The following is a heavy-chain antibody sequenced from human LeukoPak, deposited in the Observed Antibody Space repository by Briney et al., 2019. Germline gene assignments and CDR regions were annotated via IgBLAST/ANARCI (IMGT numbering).Heavy chain of an antibody. CDR1: GFTFSSHW. D-gene: IGHD3-3*01. V-gene: IGHV3-30*02. CDR2: IRYDGSNK. J-gene: IGHJ3*02. Sequence: GGSLRLSCAASGFTFSSHWMSWVRQAPGKGLEWVAFIRYDGSNKYYADPVKGRFTISRDNSKNTLYLQMNSLRAEDTAVYYCAKDLRDFWIGTWDFPIAFDIWGQGTMVTVSS. CDR3: AKDLRDFWIGTWDFPIAFDI.